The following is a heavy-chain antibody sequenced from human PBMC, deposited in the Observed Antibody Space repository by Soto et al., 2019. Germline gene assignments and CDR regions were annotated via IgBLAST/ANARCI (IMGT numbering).Heavy chain of an antibody. CDR1: GFTFSSYG. Sequence: RRLSCAASGFTFSSYGMHWVRQAPGKGLEWVAVIWYDGSNKYYADSVKGRFTISRDNSKNTLYLQMNSLRAEDTAVYYCARPPPPSSGSDHVHTFDIWGQETM. D-gene: IGHD2-15*01. CDR2: IWYDGSNK. V-gene: IGHV3-33*01. CDR3: ARPPPPSSGSDHVHTFDI. J-gene: IGHJ3*02.